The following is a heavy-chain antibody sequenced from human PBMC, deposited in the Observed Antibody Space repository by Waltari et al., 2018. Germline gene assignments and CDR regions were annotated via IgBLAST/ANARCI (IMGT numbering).Heavy chain of an antibody. Sequence: EVQLVESGGGLVKPGGSLRLSCAASGFTFSSYSMNWVRQAPGKGLEWVSSIRRSSSYIYYADSVKGRFTISRDNAKNSLYLQMNSLRAEDTAVYYCARDFGVVPAAKYYYYYYGMDVWGQGTTVTVSS. V-gene: IGHV3-21*01. D-gene: IGHD2-2*01. CDR1: GFTFSSYS. CDR3: ARDFGVVPAAKYYYYYYGMDV. J-gene: IGHJ6*02. CDR2: IRRSSSYI.